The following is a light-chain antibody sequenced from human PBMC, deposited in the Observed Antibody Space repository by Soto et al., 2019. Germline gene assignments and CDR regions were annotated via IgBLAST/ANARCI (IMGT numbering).Light chain of an antibody. CDR1: SSDVGGYNY. V-gene: IGLV2-14*01. Sequence: QSVLTQPAAVSGSPGQSITISWTGTSSDVGGYNYVSWSQQHPGKAPKLMIYEVSNRPSGVSNRFSGSKSGNTASLTISGLQAEDEADHYCSSYTSSSTLYVFGTGTKVTVL. CDR2: EVS. CDR3: SSYTSSSTLYV. J-gene: IGLJ1*01.